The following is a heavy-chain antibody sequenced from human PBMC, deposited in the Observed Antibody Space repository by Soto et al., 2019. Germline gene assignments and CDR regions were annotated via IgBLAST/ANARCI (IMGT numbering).Heavy chain of an antibody. CDR1: GDSVSSNSVA. V-gene: IGHV6-1*01. Sequence: QVQLQQSGPGLMRPSQTLSLTCAISGDSVSSNSVAWNWIRQSPSRGLEWLGRTYYRSKWYNDYVGSVKSRITINPDTSKNQFSLQLNSVTPEDTAVYYCARTTWLDYAFDIWGQGTVVTVSS. D-gene: IGHD6-19*01. CDR3: ARTTWLDYAFDI. J-gene: IGHJ3*02. CDR2: TYYRSKWYN.